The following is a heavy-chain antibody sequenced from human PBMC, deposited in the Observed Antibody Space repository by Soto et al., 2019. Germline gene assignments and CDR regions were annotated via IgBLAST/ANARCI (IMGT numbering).Heavy chain of an antibody. D-gene: IGHD6-6*01. J-gene: IGHJ6*04. CDR3: AKDRPSSSSSKMDV. CDR1: GFTFSNFA. V-gene: IGHV3-23*01. CDR2: ISTSGDGT. Sequence: PGGSLRLSCAASGFTFSNFAMTWVRQAPGKGLEWVSTISTSGDGTYYADSVKGRFTISRDNSKNTLYLQMDSLRAEDTAVYYCAKDRPSSSSSKMDVWGEGTTVTVSS.